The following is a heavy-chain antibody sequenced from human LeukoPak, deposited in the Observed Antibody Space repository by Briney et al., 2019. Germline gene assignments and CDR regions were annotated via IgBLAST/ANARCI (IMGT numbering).Heavy chain of an antibody. J-gene: IGHJ4*02. CDR1: GFTVSSNY. D-gene: IGHD6-13*01. Sequence: GGSLRLSCAASGFTVSSNYMSWVRQAPGKGLEWVSVIYSGGSTYYADSVKGRFTISRDTSNKMVYLQMNSLRTEDMAVYYCAKDRAGNSWNFDYWGQGILVAVSS. CDR2: IYSGGST. CDR3: AKDRAGNSWNFDY. V-gene: IGHV3-53*05.